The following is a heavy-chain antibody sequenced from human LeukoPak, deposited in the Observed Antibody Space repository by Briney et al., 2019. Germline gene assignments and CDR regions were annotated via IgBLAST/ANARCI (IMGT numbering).Heavy chain of an antibody. J-gene: IGHJ5*02. Sequence: GGSLRLSCAASGFTFSDYSMNWVRQAPGKGLEWVSSISGSSTHIYYADSVRGRFTISRDNAKNSLYLQMNSLRAEDTAVYYCARPGELYDFWIGFDPWGQGTLVTVSS. V-gene: IGHV3-21*01. CDR3: ARPGELYDFWIGFDP. CDR1: GFTFSDYS. CDR2: ISGSSTHI. D-gene: IGHD3-3*01.